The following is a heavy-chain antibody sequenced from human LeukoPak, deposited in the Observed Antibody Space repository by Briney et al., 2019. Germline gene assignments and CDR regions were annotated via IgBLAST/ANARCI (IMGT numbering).Heavy chain of an antibody. CDR2: IHHSGST. CDR1: GGSISSGGYS. V-gene: IGHV4-30-2*01. D-gene: IGHD3-10*01. CDR3: ARIVLLWFGDPPSWFDP. J-gene: IGHJ5*02. Sequence: TASQTLSLTCAVSGGSISSGGYSWSWIRQPPGKGLEWIGYIHHSGSTYYNPSLKSRVTISVDRSKNQFSLKLSSVTAADTAVYYCARIVLLWFGDPPSWFDPWGQGTLVTVSS.